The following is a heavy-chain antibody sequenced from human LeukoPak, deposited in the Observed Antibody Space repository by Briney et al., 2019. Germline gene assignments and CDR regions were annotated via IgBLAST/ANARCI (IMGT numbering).Heavy chain of an antibody. CDR2: IRYDGSNK. D-gene: IGHD4-17*01. CDR1: GFTFSSYG. J-gene: IGHJ6*03. V-gene: IGHV3-30*02. CDR3: ASTYGDPVYYYYYYMDV. Sequence: SGGSLRLSCAASGFTFSSYGMHWVRQAPGKGLEWVAFIRYDGSNKYYADSVKGRFTISRDNSKNTLYLQMNSLRAEDTAVYYCASTYGDPVYYYYYYMDVWGKGTTVTISS.